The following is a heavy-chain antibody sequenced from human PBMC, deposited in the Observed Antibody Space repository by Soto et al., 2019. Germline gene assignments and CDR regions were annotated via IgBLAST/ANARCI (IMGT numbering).Heavy chain of an antibody. J-gene: IGHJ6*03. V-gene: IGHV1-69*02. D-gene: IGHD3-16*01. CDR1: GGTFSSYT. Sequence: SGKVSCKASGGTFSSYTISWVRQAPGRGLEWMGRIIPILGIANYAQKFQGRVTITADKSTSTAYMELSSLRSEDTAVYYCASGLGEIWRPNYYMDVWGKGTTVTVSS. CDR2: IIPILGIA. CDR3: ASGLGEIWRPNYYMDV.